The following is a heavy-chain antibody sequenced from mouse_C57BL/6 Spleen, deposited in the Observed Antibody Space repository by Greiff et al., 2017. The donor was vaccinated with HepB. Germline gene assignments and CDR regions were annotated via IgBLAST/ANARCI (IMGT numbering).Heavy chain of an antibody. CDR1: GYAFSSSW. CDR2: IYPGDGDT. J-gene: IGHJ2*01. V-gene: IGHV1-82*01. Sequence: QVQLQQSGPELVKPGASVKISCKASGYAFSSSWMNWVKQRPGKGLEWIGRIYPGDGDTNYNGKFKGKATLTADKSSSTAYMQLSSLTSEDSAVYFCARSAVYYYGSTDYWGQGTTLTVSS. D-gene: IGHD1-1*01. CDR3: ARSAVYYYGSTDY.